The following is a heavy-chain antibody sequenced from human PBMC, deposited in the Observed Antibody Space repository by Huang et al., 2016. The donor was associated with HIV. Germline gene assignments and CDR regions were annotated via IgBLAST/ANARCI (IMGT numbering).Heavy chain of an antibody. CDR1: GYTFTSYG. CDR3: ARGSQWLVPDYFDY. V-gene: IGHV1-18*04. Sequence: QVQLVQSGAEVKKPGASVKVSCKASGYTFTSYGISWVRQAPGQGLEWMGGVSAYNGNTNYAQKRQGRVTMTTETSTSTAYMELRSLRSDDTAVYYCARGSQWLVPDYFDYWGQGTLVTVSS. D-gene: IGHD6-19*01. CDR2: VSAYNGNT. J-gene: IGHJ4*02.